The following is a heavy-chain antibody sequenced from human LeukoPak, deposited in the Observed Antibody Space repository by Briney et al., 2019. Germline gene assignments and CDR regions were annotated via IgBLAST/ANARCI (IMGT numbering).Heavy chain of an antibody. CDR1: GGSISSYY. D-gene: IGHD6-6*01. Sequence: SETLPLTCTVSGGSISSYYWSWIRQPPGKGLEWIGYIYTSGSTNYNPSLKSRVTISVDTSKNQFSLKLSSVTAADTAVYYCARQRAIAAPSFDYWGQGTPVTVSS. CDR3: ARQRAIAAPSFDY. CDR2: IYTSGST. V-gene: IGHV4-4*09. J-gene: IGHJ4*02.